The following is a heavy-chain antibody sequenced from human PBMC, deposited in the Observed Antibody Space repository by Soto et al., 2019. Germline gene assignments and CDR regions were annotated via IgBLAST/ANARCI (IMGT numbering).Heavy chain of an antibody. D-gene: IGHD3-3*01. V-gene: IGHV3-13*04. CDR1: GFLFSTYD. CDR3: ALWSWSAKAFQH. J-gene: IGHJ1*01. CDR2: IGSGGDT. Sequence: VQLVESGGGLVQPGGSLRLSCATSGFLFSTYDMYWVRQGTGKGLEWVSRIGSGGDTDYPGSVTGRFTISRDNAKKSLYLQMNSLRVVDTAVYYCALWSWSAKAFQHWGQGTLVTVSS.